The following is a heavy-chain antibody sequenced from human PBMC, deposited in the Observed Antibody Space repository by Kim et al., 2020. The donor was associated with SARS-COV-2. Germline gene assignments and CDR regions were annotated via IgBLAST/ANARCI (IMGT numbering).Heavy chain of an antibody. V-gene: IGHV3-11*01. J-gene: IGHJ4*02. D-gene: IGHD5-12*01. CDR3: ARDPASGYDYQSGY. Sequence: ADSVKGRFTISRDNAKNSLYLQMNSLRAEDTAVYYCARDPASGYDYQSGYWGQGTLVTVSS.